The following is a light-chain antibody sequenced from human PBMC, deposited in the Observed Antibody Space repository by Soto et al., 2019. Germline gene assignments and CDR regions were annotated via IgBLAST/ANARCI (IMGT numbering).Light chain of an antibody. CDR3: CSYAGSFRYV. CDR1: SSVVGNYND. Sequence: QSALTQPASVSGSLGQSITISCTGTSSVVGNYNDVSWYQQHPGKAPKLIIYEGSKRPSGISDRFSGSKSGNTASLTISGLQAEDEADYYCCSYAGSFRYVFGSGTKVTVL. V-gene: IGLV2-23*01. CDR2: EGS. J-gene: IGLJ1*01.